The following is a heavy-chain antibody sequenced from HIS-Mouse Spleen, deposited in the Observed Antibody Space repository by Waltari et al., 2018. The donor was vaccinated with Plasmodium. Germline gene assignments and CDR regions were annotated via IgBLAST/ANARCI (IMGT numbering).Heavy chain of an antibody. V-gene: IGHV1-2*02. CDR1: GYHITGYM. CDR3: ARDGPGETSFDY. J-gene: IGHJ4*02. D-gene: IGHD3-16*01. CDR2: INPNSGGT. Sequence: QVPMVQYGAGVKRPWSYRKVSGTAAGYHITGYMRPRVGQAPGQGHEWMGWINPNSGGTNYAQKFQGRVTMTRDTSISTAYMELSRLRSDDTAVYYCARDGPGETSFDYWGQGTLVTVSS.